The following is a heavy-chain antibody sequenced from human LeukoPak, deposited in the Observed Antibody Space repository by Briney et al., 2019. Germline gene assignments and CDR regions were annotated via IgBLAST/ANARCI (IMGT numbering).Heavy chain of an antibody. CDR2: ISAYNGNT. CDR1: GYTFTSYG. Sequence: ASVTVSCKASGYTFTSYGISWVRQAPGQGLEWMGWISAYNGNTNYAQKLQGRVTMTTDTSTSTAYMELRSLRSDDTAVYYCARSTGDLGYCSSTSCYLPYNWFDPWGQGTLVTVSS. V-gene: IGHV1-18*04. D-gene: IGHD2-2*01. J-gene: IGHJ5*02. CDR3: ARSTGDLGYCSSTSCYLPYNWFDP.